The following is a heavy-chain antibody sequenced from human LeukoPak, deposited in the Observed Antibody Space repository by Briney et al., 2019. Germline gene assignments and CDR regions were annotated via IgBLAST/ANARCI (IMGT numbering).Heavy chain of an antibody. V-gene: IGHV3-30*18. D-gene: IGHD3-10*01. CDR3: AKDRAMVRGVIPAYFDY. CDR2: ISYDGSNK. CDR1: GFTLSSYG. J-gene: IGHJ4*02. Sequence: GRSPRLSCAASGFTLSSYGMHWVRQAPGKGLEWVAVISYDGSNKYYADSVKGRFTISRDNSKNTLYLQMNSLRAEDTAVYYCAKDRAMVRGVIPAYFDYWGQGTLVTVSS.